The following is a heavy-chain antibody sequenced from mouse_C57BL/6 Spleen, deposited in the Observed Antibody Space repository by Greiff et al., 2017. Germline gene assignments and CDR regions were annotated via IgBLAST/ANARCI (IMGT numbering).Heavy chain of an antibody. J-gene: IGHJ2*01. CDR2: ISSGGSYT. V-gene: IGHV5-6*02. CDR3: ARQDTTVVALFDY. D-gene: IGHD1-1*01. CDR1: GFTFSSYG. Sequence: DVKLQESGGDLVKPGGSLKLSCAASGFTFSSYGMSWVRQTPDKRLEWVATISSGGSYTDYPDSVKGRFTISRDNAKNTLYLQMSSLKSEDTAMYYCARQDTTVVALFDYWGQGTTLTVSS.